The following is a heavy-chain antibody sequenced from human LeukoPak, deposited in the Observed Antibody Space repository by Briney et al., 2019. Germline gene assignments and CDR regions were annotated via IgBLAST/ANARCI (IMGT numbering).Heavy chain of an antibody. CDR1: TDSFSSHY. Sequence: SETLSLTCAVSTDSFSSHYWTWIRQPPGKGLEWIGYISYIGSTNYNPSLKSRVTMSVDTSKNQFSLKLSSVTAADTAVYYCARGRYCSADICSGGDAFDIWGQGTMVSVSS. CDR2: ISYIGST. V-gene: IGHV4-59*11. D-gene: IGHD2-15*01. CDR3: ARGRYCSADICSGGDAFDI. J-gene: IGHJ3*02.